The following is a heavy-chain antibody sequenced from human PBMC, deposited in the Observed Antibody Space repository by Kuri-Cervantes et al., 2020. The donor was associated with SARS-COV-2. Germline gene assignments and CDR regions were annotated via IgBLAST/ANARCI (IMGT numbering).Heavy chain of an antibody. CDR2: IYYSGST. CDR1: GCSISSSSYY. V-gene: IGHV4-39*01. D-gene: IGHD6-19*01. J-gene: IGHJ4*02. Sequence: SETLSLTCTVSGCSISSSSYYWGWIRQPPGKGLEWIGSIYYSGSTYYNPSLKSRVTISVDTSKNQFSLKLSSVTAADTAVYYCARHEQWLPAFDYWGQANLVTVSS. CDR3: ARHEQWLPAFDY.